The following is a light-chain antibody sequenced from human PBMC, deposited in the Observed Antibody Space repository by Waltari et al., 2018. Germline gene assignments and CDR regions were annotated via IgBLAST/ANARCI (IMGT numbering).Light chain of an antibody. CDR1: QDISNY. CDR3: QQYDNLRYT. J-gene: IGKJ2*01. V-gene: IGKV1-33*01. Sequence: DIQMTQSPSSLSASVGDRVTITCQASQDISNYLNWYQQKPGKAPKLLIYDASNLETGVPSRFSGSRSGTDFTFTISSLQPEDIATYYCQQYDNLRYTFGQGTKLEIK. CDR2: DAS.